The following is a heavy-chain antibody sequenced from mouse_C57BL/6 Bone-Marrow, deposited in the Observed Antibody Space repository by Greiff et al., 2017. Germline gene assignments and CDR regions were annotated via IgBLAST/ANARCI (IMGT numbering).Heavy chain of an antibody. CDR1: GYSITSGYY. D-gene: IGHD1-1*02. J-gene: IGHJ2*01. V-gene: IGHV3-6*01. CDR2: ISYDGSN. CDR3: ERDLYCYGPDY. Sequence: DVQLQESGPGLVKPSQSLSLTCSVTGYSITSGYYWNWIRQFPGNKLEWMGYISYDGSNNYNPSLKNRISITRDTSKNQFFLKLNSVTTEDTATYYCERDLYCYGPDYWGQGTTLTVSS.